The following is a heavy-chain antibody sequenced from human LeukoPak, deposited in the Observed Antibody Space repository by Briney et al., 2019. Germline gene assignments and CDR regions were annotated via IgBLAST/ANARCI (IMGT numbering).Heavy chain of an antibody. J-gene: IGHJ4*02. D-gene: IGHD4-17*01. Sequence: PGGSLRLSCAASGFTFSSYSMNWVRQAPGKGLEWVSSNSSSSSYIYYADSVKGRFTISRDNSKNTLYLQMNSLRAEDTAVYYCATLTTVTTVDYWGQGTLVTVSS. CDR3: ATLTTVTTVDY. CDR2: NSSSSSYI. CDR1: GFTFSSYS. V-gene: IGHV3-21*01.